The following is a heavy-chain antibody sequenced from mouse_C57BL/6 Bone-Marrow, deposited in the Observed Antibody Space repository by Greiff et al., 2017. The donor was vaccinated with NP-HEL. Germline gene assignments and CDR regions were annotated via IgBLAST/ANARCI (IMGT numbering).Heavy chain of an antibody. CDR1: GYAFSSYW. V-gene: IGHV1-80*01. D-gene: IGHD2-4*01. CDR3: ARLYYYDYDGYYYAMDY. Sequence: QVQLQQSGAELVKPGASVKISCKASGYAFSSYWMNWVKQRPGKGLEWIGQIYPGDGDTNYNGKFKGKATLTADKSSSTAYMQLSSLTSEDSAVYFCARLYYYDYDGYYYAMDYWGQGTSVTVSS. J-gene: IGHJ4*01. CDR2: IYPGDGDT.